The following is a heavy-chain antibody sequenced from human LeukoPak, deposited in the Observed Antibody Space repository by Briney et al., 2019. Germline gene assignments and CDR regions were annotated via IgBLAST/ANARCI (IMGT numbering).Heavy chain of an antibody. Sequence: SETLSLTCAVYGGSFSGYYWSWIRQPPGKGLEWIGEINHSGSTNYNPSLKSRVTISADTSKNQFSLKLSSVTAADTAVYYCARGLYGYSYGYRTGFDYWGQGTLVTVSS. CDR3: ARGLYGYSYGYRTGFDY. CDR1: GGSFSGYY. V-gene: IGHV4-34*01. CDR2: INHSGST. D-gene: IGHD5-18*01. J-gene: IGHJ4*02.